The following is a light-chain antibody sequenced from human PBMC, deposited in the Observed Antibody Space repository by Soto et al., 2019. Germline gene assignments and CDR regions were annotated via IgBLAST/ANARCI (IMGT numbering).Light chain of an antibody. CDR3: MT. V-gene: IGKV1-5*03. CDR1: QSISSW. CDR2: KAS. Sequence: DIQMTQSPSTLSASVGDRVTITCRASQSISSWLAWYQQKLGKAPKVLIYKASSLESGVPSRFSGSGSGTEFTLTISSLQPDDFASYYYMTFGQGTKVEIK. J-gene: IGKJ1*01.